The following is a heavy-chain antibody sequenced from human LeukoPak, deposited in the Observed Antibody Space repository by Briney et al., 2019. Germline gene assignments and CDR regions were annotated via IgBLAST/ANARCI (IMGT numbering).Heavy chain of an antibody. CDR3: GRLVYYYYMDV. CDR2: INHSGST. D-gene: IGHD6-19*01. J-gene: IGHJ6*03. V-gene: IGHV4-34*01. Sequence: SETLSLTCAVYGGSFSGYYWSWIRQPPGKGLEWIGEINHSGSTNYNPSLKSRVTISVDTSKNQFSLKVSSVTAADTAVYYCGRLVYYYYMDVWGKGTTVTISS. CDR1: GGSFSGYY.